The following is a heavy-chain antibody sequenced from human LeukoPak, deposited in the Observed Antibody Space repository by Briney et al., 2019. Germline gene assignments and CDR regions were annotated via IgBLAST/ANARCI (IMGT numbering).Heavy chain of an antibody. V-gene: IGHV4-39*01. J-gene: IGHJ4*02. Sequence: SETLSLTCTVSGGSISSSSYYWGWIRQPPGKGPEWIGSIYYSGSTYYNPSLKSRVTISVDTSKNQFSLKLSSVTAADTAVYYCASQRLTTGFDYWGQGTLVTVSS. CDR3: ASQRLTTGFDY. D-gene: IGHD1-1*01. CDR1: GGSISSSSYY. CDR2: IYYSGST.